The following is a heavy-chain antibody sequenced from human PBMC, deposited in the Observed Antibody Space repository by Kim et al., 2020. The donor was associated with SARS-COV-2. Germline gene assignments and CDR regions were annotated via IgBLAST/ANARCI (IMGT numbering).Heavy chain of an antibody. Sequence: ASVKVSCKASGYTFTSYYMHWVRQAPGQGLEWMGIINPSGGSTSYAQKFQGRVTMTRDTSTSTVYMELSSLRSEDTAVYYCARNTYGSGSYYLLGGFDPWGQGTLVTVSS. CDR2: INPSGGST. CDR1: GYTFTSYY. J-gene: IGHJ5*02. CDR3: ARNTYGSGSYYLLGGFDP. D-gene: IGHD3-10*01. V-gene: IGHV1-46*01.